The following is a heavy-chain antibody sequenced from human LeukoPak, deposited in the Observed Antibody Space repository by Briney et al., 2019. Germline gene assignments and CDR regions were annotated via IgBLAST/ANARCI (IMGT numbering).Heavy chain of an antibody. D-gene: IGHD5-12*01. CDR2: ISSSSSYI. CDR3: ARGGYDWGPDYYYMDV. J-gene: IGHJ6*03. CDR1: GFTFSSYS. Sequence: GGSLRLSCAASGFTFSSYSMNWVRQAPGKGLEWVSSISSSSSYIYYADSVKGRFTISRDNAKNSLYLQMNSLRAEDTAVYYCARGGYDWGPDYYYMDVWGKGTTVTVSS. V-gene: IGHV3-21*01.